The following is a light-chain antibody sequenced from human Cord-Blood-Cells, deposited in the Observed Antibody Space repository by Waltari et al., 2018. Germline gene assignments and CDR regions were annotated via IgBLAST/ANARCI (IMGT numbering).Light chain of an antibody. V-gene: IGKV1-39*01. J-gene: IGKJ3*01. CDR1: QSISSY. Sequence: DPVSITCRASQSISSYLNLYQQKPGKAPKLLIYAASSLQSGVPSRFSGSGSGTDFTLTISSLQPEDFATYYCQQRDTFGPGTKVDIK. CDR3: QQRDT. CDR2: AAS.